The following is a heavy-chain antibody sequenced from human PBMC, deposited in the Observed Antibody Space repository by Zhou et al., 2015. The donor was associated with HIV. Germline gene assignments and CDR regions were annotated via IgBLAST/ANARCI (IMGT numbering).Heavy chain of an antibody. V-gene: IGHV1-69*01. Sequence: QEDLVQSGAEVKKPGSSVTVSCKASGGTFSNSAISWVRQAPGQGLEWMGGIIPILRTANYAQKFRGRLSITADEPTSTAYMELSSLRSEDAAVYYCARNIGNYNYAFDMWGQGTMLIVSS. D-gene: IGHD5-24*01. CDR2: IIPILRTA. CDR1: GGTFSNSA. J-gene: IGHJ3*02. CDR3: ARNIGNYNYAFDM.